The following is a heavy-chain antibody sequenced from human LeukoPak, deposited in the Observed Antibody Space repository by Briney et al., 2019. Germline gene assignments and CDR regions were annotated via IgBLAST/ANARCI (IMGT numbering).Heavy chain of an antibody. CDR3: ARQDVDIVATMGPFDY. Sequence: PSDTLSLTCTVSGGSISSSSYYWGRIRQPPGKGLEWIGSIYYSGSTYYNPSLKSRVTISVDTSKNQFSLKLSSVTAADTAVYYCARQDVDIVATMGPFDYWGQGTLVTVSS. J-gene: IGHJ4*02. CDR1: GGSISSSSYY. CDR2: IYYSGST. V-gene: IGHV4-39*01. D-gene: IGHD5-12*01.